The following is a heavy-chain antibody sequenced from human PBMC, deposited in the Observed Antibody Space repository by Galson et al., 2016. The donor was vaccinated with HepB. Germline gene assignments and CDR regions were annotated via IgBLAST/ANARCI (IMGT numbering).Heavy chain of an antibody. CDR1: GGSFSGYY. Sequence: SETLSLTCAVYGGSFSGYYWFWIRQPPGKGLEWIGEISYTGSTNYNASLKSRVTISVDTSSNQFSLNLSSVTAADTAMYYRARSYYGSGPDVWGQGTTVTVSS. J-gene: IGHJ6*02. CDR2: ISYTGST. D-gene: IGHD3-10*01. CDR3: ARSYYGSGPDV. V-gene: IGHV4-34*01.